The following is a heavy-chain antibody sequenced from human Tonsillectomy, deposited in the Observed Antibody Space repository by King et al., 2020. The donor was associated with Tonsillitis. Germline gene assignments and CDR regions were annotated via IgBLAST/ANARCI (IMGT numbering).Heavy chain of an antibody. D-gene: IGHD6-6*01. V-gene: IGHV4-39*01. Sequence: QLQESGPGLVKPSETLSLTCTVSGGSISSSSYYWGWIRQPPGKGLEWIGSIYYSGSTYYNPSLKMRVPISVDTSKNQLSLKLRSVTAADTAVYYCARHPSLSIAARLDYWGQGTLVTVSS. CDR3: ARHPSLSIAARLDY. CDR1: GGSISSSSYY. J-gene: IGHJ4*02. CDR2: IYYSGST.